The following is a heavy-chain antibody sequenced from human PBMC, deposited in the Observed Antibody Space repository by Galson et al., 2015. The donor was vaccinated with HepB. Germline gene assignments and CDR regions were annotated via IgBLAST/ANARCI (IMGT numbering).Heavy chain of an antibody. CDR3: ARERGETADFDY. V-gene: IGHV6-1*01. CDR1: GDSVASISAA. CDR2: TYYRSKWYN. J-gene: IGHJ4*02. D-gene: IGHD2-2*01. Sequence: CAISGDSVASISAAWNWIRQSPSRGLEWLGRTYYRSKWYNDYAVSVKSRITINPDTSKNQFSLQLSSLTPEDTAVYFCARERGETADFDYWGQGTLATVSS.